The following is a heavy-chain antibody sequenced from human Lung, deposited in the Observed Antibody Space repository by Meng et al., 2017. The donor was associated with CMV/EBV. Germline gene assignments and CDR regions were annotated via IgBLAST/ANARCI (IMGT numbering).Heavy chain of an antibody. Sequence: GESXKISCAASGFTFSSYAMHWVRQAPGKGLEWVAVISYDGSNKYYADSVKGRFTICRDNSKNTLYLQMNSLRAEDTAVYYCARAQERYRVTMIVVVITEYYYGMDVWXQGTXVTVSS. J-gene: IGHJ6*02. D-gene: IGHD3-22*01. CDR1: GFTFSSYA. V-gene: IGHV3-30-3*01. CDR3: ARAQERYRVTMIVVVITEYYYGMDV. CDR2: ISYDGSNK.